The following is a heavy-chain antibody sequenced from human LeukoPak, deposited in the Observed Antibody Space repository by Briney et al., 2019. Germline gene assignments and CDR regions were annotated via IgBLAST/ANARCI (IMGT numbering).Heavy chain of an antibody. CDR2: ISSRSTYI. CDR1: GFSFSDYY. D-gene: IGHD2-8*02. V-gene: IGHV3-11*06. CDR3: ARGGTGAFDY. Sequence: GGSLRLSCTASGFSFSDYYMSWIRQAPGKGLEWISYISSRSTYISDADSVKGRFTISRDNAKNLLFLQMNSLRVEDTALYYCARGGTGAFDYWGQGILVTVSS. J-gene: IGHJ4*02.